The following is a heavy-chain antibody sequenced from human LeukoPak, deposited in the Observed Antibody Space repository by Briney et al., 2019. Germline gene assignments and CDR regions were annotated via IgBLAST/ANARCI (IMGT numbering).Heavy chain of an antibody. D-gene: IGHD6-19*01. CDR2: TYYRSKWYN. CDR1: GDSVSSNSAA. CDR3: ARVTMFAVADTYYYYGMDV. Sequence: SQTLSLTCAISGDSVSSNSAAWNWIRQSPSRGLEWLGRTYYRSKWYNDYAVSVKSRITINPDTSKNQFSLQLNSVTPEDTAVYYCARVTMFAVADTYYYYGMDVWGQGTTVTVSS. J-gene: IGHJ6*02. V-gene: IGHV6-1*01.